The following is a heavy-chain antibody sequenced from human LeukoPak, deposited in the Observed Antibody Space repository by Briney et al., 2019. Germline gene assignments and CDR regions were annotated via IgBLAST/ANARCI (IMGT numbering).Heavy chain of an antibody. Sequence: PSETLSLTCTVSGGSISSYYWSWIRQPPGKGLEWIRYIYYSGSTNYNPSLKSRVTISVDTSKNQFSLKLSSVTAADTAVYYCASHVVVLSASNYYYYGMDVWGQGTTVTVSS. D-gene: IGHD2-15*01. CDR2: IYYSGST. J-gene: IGHJ6*02. CDR3: ASHVVVLSASNYYYYGMDV. CDR1: GGSISSYY. V-gene: IGHV4-59*08.